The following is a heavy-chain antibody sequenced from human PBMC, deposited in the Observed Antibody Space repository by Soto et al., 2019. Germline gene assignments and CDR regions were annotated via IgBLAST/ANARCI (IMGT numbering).Heavy chain of an antibody. J-gene: IGHJ5*02. CDR3: AREGYYYDSSGYYPNWFDP. Sequence: SETLSLTCTVSGGSVSSGSYYWSWIRQPPGKGLEWIGYIYYSGSTNYNPSLKSRVTISVDTSKNQFSLKLSSVTAADTAVYYCAREGYYYDSSGYYPNWFDPWGQGTLVTVSS. CDR2: IYYSGST. D-gene: IGHD3-22*01. V-gene: IGHV4-61*01. CDR1: GGSVSSGSYY.